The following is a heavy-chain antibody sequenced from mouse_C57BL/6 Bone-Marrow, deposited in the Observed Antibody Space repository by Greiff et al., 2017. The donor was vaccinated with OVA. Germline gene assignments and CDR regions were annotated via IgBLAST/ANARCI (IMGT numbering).Heavy chain of an antibody. CDR3: TTGFYYDYDEY. D-gene: IGHD2-4*01. Sequence: VQLQQSGAELVRPGASVKLSCTASGFNIKDDYMHWVKQRPEQGLEWIGWIDPENGDTEYASKFQGKATITADTSSNTAYLQLSSLTSEDTAVYYCTTGFYYDYDEYWGQGTSVTVSS. CDR2: IDPENGDT. CDR1: GFNIKDDY. J-gene: IGHJ4*01. V-gene: IGHV14-4*01.